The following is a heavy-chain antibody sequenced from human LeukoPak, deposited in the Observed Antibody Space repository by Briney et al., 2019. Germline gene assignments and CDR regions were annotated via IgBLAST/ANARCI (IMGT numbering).Heavy chain of an antibody. Sequence: GGSLRLSCAASGFAFDYYSMKWVRQAPGQGLEWVASIASNPNYIFYADSLRGRFTISRDNAKNSLYLQVNSLRAEDTALYYCARGSSTRTYYFDFWGRGTLVAVSS. CDR3: ARGSSTRTYYFDF. CDR2: IASNPNYI. D-gene: IGHD5/OR15-5a*01. CDR1: GFAFDYYS. J-gene: IGHJ4*01. V-gene: IGHV3-21*01.